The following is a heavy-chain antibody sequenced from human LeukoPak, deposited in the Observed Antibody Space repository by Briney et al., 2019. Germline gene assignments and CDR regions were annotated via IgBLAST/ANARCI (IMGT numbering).Heavy chain of an antibody. V-gene: IGHV3-11*04. CDR2: ISSSGSTI. Sequence: KTGGSLRLSCAASGFTFSDYYMSWIRQAPGKGLEWVSYISSSGSTIYYADSVKGRFTISRDNAKNSLYLQMNSLRAEDTAVYYCASTPFNENFDYWGQGTLVTVSS. CDR1: GFTFSDYY. J-gene: IGHJ4*02. CDR3: ASTPFNENFDY. D-gene: IGHD1-1*01.